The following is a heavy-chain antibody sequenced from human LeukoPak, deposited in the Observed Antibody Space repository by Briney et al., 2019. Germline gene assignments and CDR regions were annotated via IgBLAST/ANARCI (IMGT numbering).Heavy chain of an antibody. Sequence: PGGSLRLSCAASGFTFSSYSMNWVRQAPGKGLEWVSLINDSGRRTYYADSVKGRFTVSRDNSKYTLYSQMNSLRVEDTAVYYCASSTYNYDYALDVWGQGTTVTVSS. J-gene: IGHJ6*02. CDR1: GFTFSSYS. CDR3: ASSTYNYDYALDV. CDR2: INDSGRRT. D-gene: IGHD5-24*01. V-gene: IGHV3-23*01.